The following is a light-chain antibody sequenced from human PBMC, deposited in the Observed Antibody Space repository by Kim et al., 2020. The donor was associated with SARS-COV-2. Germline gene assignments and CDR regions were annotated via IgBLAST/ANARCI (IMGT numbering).Light chain of an antibody. J-gene: IGKJ1*01. Sequence: EIVLTQSPGTLSLSPGERATLSCRASQSVSSSYLAWYLQKPGQAPRLLIYSASSRATGIPDRFSGSGSGTDFTLTISRLEPEDFAVYYCQQYGSSPRTFGQGTKVDIK. CDR1: QSVSSSY. CDR3: QQYGSSPRT. V-gene: IGKV3-20*01. CDR2: SAS.